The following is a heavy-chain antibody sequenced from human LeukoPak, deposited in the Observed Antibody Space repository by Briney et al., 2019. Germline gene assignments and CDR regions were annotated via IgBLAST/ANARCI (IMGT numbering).Heavy chain of an antibody. J-gene: IGHJ4*02. D-gene: IGHD3-22*01. V-gene: IGHV3-11*01. CDR1: GFTFSDYY. CDR2: ISSSGSTI. Sequence: GGSLRLSCAASGFTFSDYYMSWIRQAPGKGLEWVSYISSSGSTIYYADSVKGRFTISRDNAKNSLYLQMNSLRAEDTALYYCAKAVAGGYDSSGYYDYWGQGTLVTVSS. CDR3: AKAVAGGYDSSGYYDY.